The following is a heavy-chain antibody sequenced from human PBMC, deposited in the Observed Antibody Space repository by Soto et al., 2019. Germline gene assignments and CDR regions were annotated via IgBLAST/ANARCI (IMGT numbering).Heavy chain of an antibody. J-gene: IGHJ4*02. CDR3: ARALPYSSSGDS. Sequence: ASVKVSCKASGYTFTTYGISWVRQAPGQGLEWMGWISASNGNIYHGQKFQGRVTMTTDSFTSTAYMELSSLTSDDTAVYYCARALPYSSSGDSWGRGTLVTVSS. CDR2: ISASNGNI. D-gene: IGHD6-13*01. CDR1: GYTFTTYG. V-gene: IGHV1-18*01.